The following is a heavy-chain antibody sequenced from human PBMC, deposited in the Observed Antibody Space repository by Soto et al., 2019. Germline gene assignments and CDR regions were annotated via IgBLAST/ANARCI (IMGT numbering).Heavy chain of an antibody. V-gene: IGHV1-18*04. CDR1: GYSFTSYG. Sequence: QIQLVQSGAEVKKPGASVKVSCKASGYSFTSYGITWVRQAPGQGPEWLGWITAENSNTNYAQKFQGRSTMTTDTSTNTAFMELRGLRSDDTAVYYCARVVLEWLPTSGFDYWGQGTLVTVSS. J-gene: IGHJ4*02. D-gene: IGHD5-12*01. CDR3: ARVVLEWLPTSGFDY. CDR2: ITAENSNT.